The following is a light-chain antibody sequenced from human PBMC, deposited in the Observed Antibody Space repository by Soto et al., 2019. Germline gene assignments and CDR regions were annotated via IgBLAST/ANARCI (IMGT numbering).Light chain of an antibody. CDR2: DVS. CDR1: SGDVGGYDF. CDR3: CSYAGDLAL. V-gene: IGLV2-11*01. J-gene: IGLJ2*01. Sequence: QSVRTQHRAVSGSPGQSVTITCTGTSGDVGGYDFVSWYQQHPGKAPKLMISDVSKRPSGVPDRFSGSKSGNTASLTISGLQAEDEADYYCCSYAGDLALFGGGTKVTVL.